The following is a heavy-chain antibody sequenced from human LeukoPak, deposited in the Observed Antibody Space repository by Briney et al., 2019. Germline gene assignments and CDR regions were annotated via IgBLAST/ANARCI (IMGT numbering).Heavy chain of an antibody. J-gene: IGHJ6*02. V-gene: IGHV3-23*01. CDR2: ISGSGGST. Sequence: VGSLRLSCAASGFTFSSYAMSWVRQAPGKGLEWVSAISGSGGSTYYADSVKGRFTISRDNSKNTLYLQMNSLRAEDTAVYYCASNRRWYYGMDVWGQGTTVTVSS. CDR1: GFTFSSYA. CDR3: ASNRRWYYGMDV. D-gene: IGHD2/OR15-2a*01.